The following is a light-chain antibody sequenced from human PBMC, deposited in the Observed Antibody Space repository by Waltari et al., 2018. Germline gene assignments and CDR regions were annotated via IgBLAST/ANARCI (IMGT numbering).Light chain of an antibody. CDR1: QSIRSY. Sequence: DIQMTQSPSSLSASVGDRVTITCRASQSIRSYLNWYQQKPGKAPKLLIYAASSLQSVVPSRFSGSGSGTDFTLTISSLQPEDFATYYCQQSYSTPRTFGQGTKLEI. J-gene: IGKJ2*01. CDR3: QQSYSTPRT. CDR2: AAS. V-gene: IGKV1-39*01.